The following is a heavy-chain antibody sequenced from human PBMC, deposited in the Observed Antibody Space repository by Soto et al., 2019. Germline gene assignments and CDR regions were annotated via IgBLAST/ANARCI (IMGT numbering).Heavy chain of an antibody. CDR2: IIPIFGTA. V-gene: IGHV1-69*01. J-gene: IGHJ4*02. CDR1: GGTFSSYA. Sequence: QVQLVQSGAEVKKPGSSVKVSCKASGGTFSSYAISWVRQAPGQGLEWMGGIIPIFGTANYAQKFQGRVTITADESTSTAYMELSSLSSEDTAVYYCARAAYYYDSSGYYYSKPPDYWGQGTLVTVSS. CDR3: ARAAYYYDSSGYYYSKPPDY. D-gene: IGHD3-22*01.